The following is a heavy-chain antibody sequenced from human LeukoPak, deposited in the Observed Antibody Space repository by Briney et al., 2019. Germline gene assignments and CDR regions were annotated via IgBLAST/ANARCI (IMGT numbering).Heavy chain of an antibody. CDR1: GGSISSGGYY. Sequence: SQTLSLTCTVSGGSISSGGYYWSWIRQHPGKGLEWIGYIYYSGSTYYNPSLKSRVTISVDTSKNQFSLKLSSVPAADPAVYYCARTFATSTLSGSFDYWGKGTLVTVSS. CDR2: IYYSGST. CDR3: ARTFATSTLSGSFDY. J-gene: IGHJ4*02. D-gene: IGHD2-15*01. V-gene: IGHV4-31*03.